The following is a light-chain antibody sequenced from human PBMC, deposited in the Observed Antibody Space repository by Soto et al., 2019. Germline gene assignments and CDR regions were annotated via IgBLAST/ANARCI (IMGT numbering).Light chain of an antibody. V-gene: IGLV1-51*02. CDR1: SSNIGNNY. CDR2: ENN. CDR3: GTWDTSLSAGEGVV. J-gene: IGLJ2*01. Sequence: QSVLTQPPSVSAAPGQRVTIPCSGSSSNIGNNYVSWYQQLPGTAPKLLIYENNKRPSGIADRFSGSKSGTTATLAISGLQTGDEADYYCGTWDTSLSAGEGVVFGGGTKLTVL.